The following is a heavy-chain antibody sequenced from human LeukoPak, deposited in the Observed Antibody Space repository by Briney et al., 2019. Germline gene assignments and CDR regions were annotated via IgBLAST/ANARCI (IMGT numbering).Heavy chain of an antibody. CDR1: GFTFSSYG. Sequence: GGSLRLSCAASGFTFSSYGMHWVRQAPGKGLEWVAFIRYDGSNKYYADSVKGRFTISRDNSKNTLYLQMNSLRAEDTAVYYCAKARVEWLLRGAMDVWGKGPRSPSPQ. V-gene: IGHV3-30*02. D-gene: IGHD3-3*01. CDR3: AKARVEWLLRGAMDV. CDR2: IRYDGSNK. J-gene: IGHJ6*01.